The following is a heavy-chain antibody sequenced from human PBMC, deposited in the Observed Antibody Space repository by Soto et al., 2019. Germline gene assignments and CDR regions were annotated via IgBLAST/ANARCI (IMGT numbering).Heavy chain of an antibody. CDR2: ISAYNGNT. V-gene: IGHV1-18*01. J-gene: IGHJ6*02. Sequence: QVQLVQSGAEVKKPGASVKVSCKASGYTFTSYGISWVRQAPGQGLEWMGWISAYNGNTNYAQKLQGRVTMTTETSTSTSHMELRVLGSDDTAAYSCSRDRPLAYSYYYDSSGYSPGMDVWGQGTTVTDSS. D-gene: IGHD3-22*01. CDR1: GYTFTSYG. CDR3: SRDRPLAYSYYYDSSGYSPGMDV.